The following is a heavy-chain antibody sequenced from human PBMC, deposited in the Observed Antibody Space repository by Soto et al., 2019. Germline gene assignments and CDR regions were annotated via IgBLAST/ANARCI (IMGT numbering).Heavy chain of an antibody. D-gene: IGHD3-10*01. CDR1: GGSFSGYY. CDR3: ARDYYGAGSHYTGPYYYYGIDV. Sequence: QVQLQQWGAGLLKPSETLSLTCAVYGGSFSGYYWSWIRQPPGKGLEWIGEINHSGSTNYNPSLKHRVTISADTSKNRFTLKLSSVTAADTAVYYCARDYYGAGSHYTGPYYYYGIDVWGQGTTVTVSS. J-gene: IGHJ6*02. CDR2: INHSGST. V-gene: IGHV4-34*01.